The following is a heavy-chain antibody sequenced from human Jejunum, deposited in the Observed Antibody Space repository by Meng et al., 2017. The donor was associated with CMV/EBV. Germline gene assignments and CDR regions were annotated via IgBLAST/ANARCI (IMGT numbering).Heavy chain of an antibody. CDR1: GFTVSSKY. V-gene: IGHV3-66*01. Sequence: EGLLVESGGGLVQPGGSLGLSCAASGFTVSSKYMSWVRQAPGKGLEWVSVIYSGGSTYYADSVKGRVIISRDSSKNTVYLQMNSLRAEDTAVYYCAESLKITNWGQGTLVTVSS. D-gene: IGHD3-16*01. CDR2: IYSGGST. CDR3: AESLKITN. J-gene: IGHJ4*02.